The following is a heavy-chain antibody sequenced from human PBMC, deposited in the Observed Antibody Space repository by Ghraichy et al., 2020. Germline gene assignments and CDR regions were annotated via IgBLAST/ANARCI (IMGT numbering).Heavy chain of an antibody. Sequence: LNISCAVSGFTFSSYGMHWVRQAPGKGLEWVAVIWSDGSKKHYADSVKGRFTISRDNSKKTLYLEMNSLTAEDTAVYYCARDLASSEIHSVYYGMDVWGQGTTVIVSS. V-gene: IGHV3-33*08. CDR2: IWSDGSKK. D-gene: IGHD3-3*02. J-gene: IGHJ6*02. CDR3: ARDLASSEIHSVYYGMDV. CDR1: GFTFSSYG.